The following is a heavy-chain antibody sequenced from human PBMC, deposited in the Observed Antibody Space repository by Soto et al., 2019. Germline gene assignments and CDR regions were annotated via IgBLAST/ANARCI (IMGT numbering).Heavy chain of an antibody. J-gene: IGHJ6*02. V-gene: IGHV1-8*02. CDR3: GRGPSPRAPAGGTPYYYAMDV. CDR2: MNPINGAT. Sequence: GASVKVSCKASGYDFTAYDIIWVRQASGQGLEWMGWMNPINGATGTARRFQGRVSLSRNTATGTAYLELTSLRSDDTAVYYCGRGPSPRAPAGGTPYYYAMDVWGQGTTVTVSS. CDR1: GYDFTAYD. D-gene: IGHD6-13*01.